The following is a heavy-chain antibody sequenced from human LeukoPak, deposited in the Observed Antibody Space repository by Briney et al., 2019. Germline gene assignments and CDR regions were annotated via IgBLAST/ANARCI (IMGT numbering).Heavy chain of an antibody. Sequence: PGGSLRLPCLVSGFTVSSNYMSWVSQTPGKGLEWVSVIYSGGTTKYVDSVKGRFTIYRDTSKNTLYLQMNSLRVEDTAVYYCASKLTTGSWGQGTLVTVSS. D-gene: IGHD4-17*01. J-gene: IGHJ5*02. V-gene: IGHV3-66*01. CDR3: ASKLTTGS. CDR2: IYSGGTT. CDR1: GFTVSSNY.